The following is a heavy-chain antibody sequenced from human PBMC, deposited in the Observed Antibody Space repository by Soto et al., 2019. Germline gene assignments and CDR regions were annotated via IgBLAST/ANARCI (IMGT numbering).Heavy chain of an antibody. Sequence: GAAVKVSCKACGCRFTSYGIGWVRQAPGQGLEGMGWVNAYNGKTNYAQNLQGRVTLTTGTSTSTAYVELGGLRCNGTAVDYCARGRLRGFGELSPDPDDMDVRGPGTTVT. J-gene: IGHJ6*02. V-gene: IGHV1-18*01. CDR2: VNAYNGKT. CDR1: GCRFTSYG. CDR3: ARGRLRGFGELSPDPDDMDV. D-gene: IGHD3-10*01.